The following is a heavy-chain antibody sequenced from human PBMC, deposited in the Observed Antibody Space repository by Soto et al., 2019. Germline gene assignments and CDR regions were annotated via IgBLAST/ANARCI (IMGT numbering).Heavy chain of an antibody. CDR1: GFTFSSCT. CDR3: SGCSGGACDQNYGMDV. CDR2: ISPTTSHI. D-gene: IGHD2-15*01. Sequence: EVHLVESGGGLVKPGGSLRLSCAVSGFTFSSCTMNWVRQAPGKGLEWVSSISPTTSHIFYADSVKGRSTISRDNAKNSLFLQMNSVGAEDTAVYYCSGCSGGACDQNYGMDVWGQGTTVTVSS. V-gene: IGHV3-21*01. J-gene: IGHJ6*02.